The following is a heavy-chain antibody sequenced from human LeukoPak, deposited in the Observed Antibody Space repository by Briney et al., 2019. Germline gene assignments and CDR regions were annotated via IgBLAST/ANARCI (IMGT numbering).Heavy chain of an antibody. V-gene: IGHV1-69*04. CDR3: ARYYYDSSGYYYFDY. Sequence: SVKVSCKASGGTFSSYAISWVRQAPGQGLEWMGRIIPILGIANYAQKFQGRVTITADKSTSTAYMELSSLRSEDTAVYYCARYYYDSSGYYYFDYWGQGTLVTVSS. D-gene: IGHD3-22*01. CDR1: GGTFSSYA. J-gene: IGHJ4*02. CDR2: IIPILGIA.